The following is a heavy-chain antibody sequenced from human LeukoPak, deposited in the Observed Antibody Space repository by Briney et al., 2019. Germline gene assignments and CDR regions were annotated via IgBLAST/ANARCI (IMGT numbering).Heavy chain of an antibody. Sequence: SETLSLTCAVYGGSFSGYYWSWIRQPPGKGLEWIGEINHSGSTNYNPSLKSRVTISVDTSKNQFSLKLSSVTAADTAVYYCARVPYYDSSGYLDYWGQGTLVTVSS. V-gene: IGHV4-34*01. CDR1: GGSFSGYY. J-gene: IGHJ4*02. CDR2: INHSGST. D-gene: IGHD3-22*01. CDR3: ARVPYYDSSGYLDY.